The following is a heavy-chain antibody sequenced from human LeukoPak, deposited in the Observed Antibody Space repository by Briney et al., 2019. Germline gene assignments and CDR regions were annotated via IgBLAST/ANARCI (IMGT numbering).Heavy chain of an antibody. Sequence: PGGSLRLSCAASGFTFSSYAMSWVRQAPGKGLEWVSEISGSGGSTKYADSVKGRFTISRDNSKKTLYLRMNSLRAEDTAVYYCARDRRMRVRGYGITGTTGLDNWGQGTLVTVSS. J-gene: IGHJ4*02. CDR1: GFTFSSYA. CDR3: ARDRRMRVRGYGITGTTGLDN. CDR2: ISGSGGST. D-gene: IGHD1-7*01. V-gene: IGHV3-23*01.